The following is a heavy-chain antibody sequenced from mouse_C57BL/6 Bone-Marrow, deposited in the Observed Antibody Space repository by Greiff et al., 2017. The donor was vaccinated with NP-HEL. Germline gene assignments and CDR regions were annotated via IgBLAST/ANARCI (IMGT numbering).Heavy chain of an antibody. J-gene: IGHJ3*01. CDR2: IDPENGDT. CDR3: VYDYDEARFAY. Sequence: DVKLQESGAELVRPGASVKLSCTASGFNIKDDYMHWVKQRPEQGLEWIGWIDPENGDTEYASKFQGKATITADTSSNTAYLQLSSLTSEDTAVYYCVYDYDEARFAYWGQGTLVTVSA. D-gene: IGHD2-4*01. CDR1: GFNIKDDY. V-gene: IGHV14-4*01.